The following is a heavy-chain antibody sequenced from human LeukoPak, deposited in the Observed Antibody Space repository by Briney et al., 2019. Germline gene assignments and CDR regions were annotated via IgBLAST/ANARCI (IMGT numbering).Heavy chain of an antibody. CDR3: AKRPIYGSGSYYSDY. V-gene: IGHV3-23*01. CDR2: ISGSGGST. D-gene: IGHD3-10*01. CDR1: GFTFSSYA. J-gene: IGHJ4*02. Sequence: PGGSLRLSCAASGFTFSSYAMSWLRQAPGKGLEWDSAISGSGGSTYYADSVKGRFTISRDNSKNTLYLQMNSLRAEDTAVYYCAKRPIYGSGSYYSDYWGQGTLVTVSS.